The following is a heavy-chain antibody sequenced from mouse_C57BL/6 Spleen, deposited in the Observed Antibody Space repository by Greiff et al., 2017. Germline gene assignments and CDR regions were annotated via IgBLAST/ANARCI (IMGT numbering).Heavy chain of an antibody. J-gene: IGHJ3*01. V-gene: IGHV1-26*01. Sequence: EVQLQQSGPELVKPGASVKISCKASGYTFTDYYMNWVKQSHGKSLEWIGDINPNNGGTSYNQKFKGKATLTVDKSSSTAYMELRSLTSEDSAVYYCARPFGSSWGFAYWGQGTLVTVSA. D-gene: IGHD1-1*01. CDR3: ARPFGSSWGFAY. CDR1: GYTFTDYY. CDR2: INPNNGGT.